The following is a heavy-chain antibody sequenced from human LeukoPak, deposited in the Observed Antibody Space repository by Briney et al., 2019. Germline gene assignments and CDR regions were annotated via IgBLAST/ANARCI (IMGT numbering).Heavy chain of an antibody. CDR1: RGSISSNSYY. D-gene: IGHD4-23*01. Sequence: SETLSLTCTVTRGSISSNSYYWGWIRQPPGKGLEWIGSIYYSGSTYYNPSLKSRVTISVDTSKNQFSLKLSSVTAADTAVYYCVRQDRRAAVTSPRLPWGQGTLVTVSS. CDR2: IYYSGST. V-gene: IGHV4-39*01. J-gene: IGHJ5*02. CDR3: VRQDRRAAVTSPRLP.